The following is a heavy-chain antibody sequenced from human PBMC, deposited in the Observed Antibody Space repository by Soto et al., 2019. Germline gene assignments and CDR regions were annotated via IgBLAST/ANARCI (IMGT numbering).Heavy chain of an antibody. D-gene: IGHD3-22*01. J-gene: IGHJ3*02. CDR1: GGSISSGGYY. Sequence: SETLSLTCTVSGGSISSGGYYWSWIRQHPGKGLEWIGYIYYSGSTYYNPSLKSRVTISVDTSKNQFSLMLSSVTAADTAVYYGARGGYYDSSGYPDAFDIWGQGTMVTVSS. CDR3: ARGGYYDSSGYPDAFDI. V-gene: IGHV4-31*03. CDR2: IYYSGST.